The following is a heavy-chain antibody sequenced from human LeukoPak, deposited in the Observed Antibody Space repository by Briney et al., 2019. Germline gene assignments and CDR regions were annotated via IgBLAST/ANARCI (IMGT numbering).Heavy chain of an antibody. CDR2: IWYDGSNN. V-gene: IGHV3-33*01. CDR3: ARGGSITMVRGVIAY. CDR1: GFTFSSYG. J-gene: IGHJ4*02. Sequence: GGSLGLSCAASGFTFSSYGMHWVRQAPGKGLEWVAVIWYDGSNNYYADSVKGRFTISRDNSKNTLYLQMNSLRAEDTAVYYCARGGSITMVRGVIAYWGQGTLVTVSS. D-gene: IGHD3-10*01.